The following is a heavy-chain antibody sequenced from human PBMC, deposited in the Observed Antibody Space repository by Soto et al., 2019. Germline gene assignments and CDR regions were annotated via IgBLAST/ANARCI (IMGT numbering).Heavy chain of an antibody. CDR2: ISNSGDII. Sequence: PGGSLRLSCAASGFTFSDSYMSWIRQAPGKGLEWISYISNSGDIIYYADSVKGRFTISRDNAKNSLYLQMNSLRAEDTDVYYCARGRIPYWGQGTLVTVSS. CDR1: GFTFSDSY. J-gene: IGHJ4*02. D-gene: IGHD5-18*01. CDR3: ARGRIPY. V-gene: IGHV3-11*01.